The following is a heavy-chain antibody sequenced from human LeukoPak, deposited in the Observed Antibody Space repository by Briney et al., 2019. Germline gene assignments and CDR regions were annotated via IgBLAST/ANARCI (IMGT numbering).Heavy chain of an antibody. D-gene: IGHD5-24*01. CDR2: FGSAGDT. CDR1: GFSFSAYD. CDR3: VRGALPGDNWYFDL. V-gene: IGHV3-13*01. J-gene: IGHJ2*01. Sequence: GGSLRLSCATSGFSFSAYDMHWVRQAPGKGLEWVSAFGSAGDTYYPDAVKGRFTISRDYGKNSLYLQMNSLRPGDTAVYFCVRGALPGDNWYFDLWGRGTLVTVSS.